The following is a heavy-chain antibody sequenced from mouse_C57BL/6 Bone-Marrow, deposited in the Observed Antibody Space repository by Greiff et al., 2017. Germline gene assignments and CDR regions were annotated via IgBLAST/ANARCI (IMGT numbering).Heavy chain of an antibody. CDR2: IYPGGGYT. Sequence: VKLMESGAELVRPGTSVKMSCKASGYTFTNYWIGWAKQRPGHGLEWIGDIYPGGGYTNYNEKFKGKATLTADKSSSTAYMQFSSLTSEDSAIYYCARRGLGLYYFDYWGQGTTLTVSS. J-gene: IGHJ2*01. V-gene: IGHV1-63*01. CDR3: ARRGLGLYYFDY. D-gene: IGHD4-1*01. CDR1: GYTFTNYW.